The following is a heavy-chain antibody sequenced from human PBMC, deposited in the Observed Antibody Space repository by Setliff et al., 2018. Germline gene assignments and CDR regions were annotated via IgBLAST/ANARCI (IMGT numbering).Heavy chain of an antibody. D-gene: IGHD1-26*01. V-gene: IGHV4-61*02. CDR1: GDSVSSDRFH. Sequence: SETLSLTCTVSGDSVSSDRFHWGWFRQSAGKGLEWIGRLRIGFSNIYNPSLKSRVTISVDTSKNQFSLRLRSVTAADTAVYFCARDNTMVGATDYWGLGTLVTVSS. CDR3: ARDNTMVGATDY. CDR2: LRIGFSN. J-gene: IGHJ4*02.